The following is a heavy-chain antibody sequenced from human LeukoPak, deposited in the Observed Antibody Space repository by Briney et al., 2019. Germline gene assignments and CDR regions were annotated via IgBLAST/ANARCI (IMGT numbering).Heavy chain of an antibody. J-gene: IGHJ3*02. V-gene: IGHV1-69*06. CDR3: ARGVPAAPDAFDI. Sequence: GASVKVSCKASGGTFSSYAISWVRQAPGQGLEWMGGIIPIFGTANYAQKFQGRVTITADKSTSTAYMELSSLRSEDTAVYYCARGVPAAPDAFDIWGQGTMVTVSS. D-gene: IGHD2-2*01. CDR2: IIPIFGTA. CDR1: GGTFSSYA.